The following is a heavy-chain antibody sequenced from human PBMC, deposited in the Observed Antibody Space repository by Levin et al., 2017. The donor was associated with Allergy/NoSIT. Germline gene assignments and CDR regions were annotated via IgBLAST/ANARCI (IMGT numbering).Heavy chain of an antibody. CDR3: ATVSYYGDKGGDY. CDR2: FDPEDGET. Sequence: GESLKISCKVSGYTLTELSMHWVRQAPGKGLEWMGGFDPEDGETIYAQKFQGRVTMTEDTSTDTAYMELSSLRSEDTAVYYCATVSYYGDKGGDYWGQGTLVTVSS. CDR1: GYTLTELS. V-gene: IGHV1-24*01. J-gene: IGHJ4*02. D-gene: IGHD3-10*01.